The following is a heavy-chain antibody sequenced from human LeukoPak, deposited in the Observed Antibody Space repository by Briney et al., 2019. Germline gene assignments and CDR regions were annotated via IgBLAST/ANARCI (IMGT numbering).Heavy chain of an antibody. J-gene: IGHJ4*02. CDR1: GYTFTVYY. V-gene: IGHV1-2*02. CDR3: ARERRYDFWSGSHY. D-gene: IGHD3-3*01. Sequence: ASVTVSFTASGYTFTVYYMHWVRQAPGQGLEWMGWINPNSGGTNYAQKFQGRVTMTRDTSISTAYMELSRLRSDDTAVYYCARERRYDFWSGSHYWGQGTLVTVSS. CDR2: INPNSGGT.